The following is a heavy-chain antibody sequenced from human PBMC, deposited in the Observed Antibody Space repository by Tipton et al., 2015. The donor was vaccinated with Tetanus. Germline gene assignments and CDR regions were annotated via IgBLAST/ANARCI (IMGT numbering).Heavy chain of an antibody. CDR3: ARHLYGYWFDP. V-gene: IGHV4-59*08. J-gene: IGHJ5*02. CDR2: IYYSGST. D-gene: IGHD4-17*01. CDR1: GGSISSYY. Sequence: TLSLTCTVSGGSISSYYWSWIRQPPGKGLEWIGYIYYSGSTNYNPSLKSRVTISVDTSKNLFSLSLTSVTAADTAVYFCARHLYGYWFDPWGQGALVTVSS.